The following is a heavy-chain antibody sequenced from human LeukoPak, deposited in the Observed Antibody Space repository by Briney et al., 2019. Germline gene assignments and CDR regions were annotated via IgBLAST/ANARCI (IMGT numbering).Heavy chain of an antibody. V-gene: IGHV1-8*03. CDR1: GYTFTSYD. CDR2: MNPNSGNT. Sequence: ASVKVSCKASGYTFTSYDINWVRQATGQGLEWMGWMNPNSGNTGYAQRFQGRVTITRNTSISTAYMELSSLRSEDTAVYYCARGGYCTNGVCQNDYWGQGTLVTVSS. J-gene: IGHJ4*02. D-gene: IGHD2-8*01. CDR3: ARGGYCTNGVCQNDY.